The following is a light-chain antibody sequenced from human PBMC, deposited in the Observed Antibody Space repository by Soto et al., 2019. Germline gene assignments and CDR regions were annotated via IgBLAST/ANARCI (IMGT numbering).Light chain of an antibody. CDR2: GNS. CDR3: QSYDSSLSVV. CDR1: SSNIGAGYD. J-gene: IGLJ2*01. Sequence: QSVLTQPPSVSGAPGQRVTISCTGSSSNIGAGYDVHWYQQLPGTAPKLLIYGNSNRPSGVPDRFSGSKSGTSASLAITGLQAEDEADCYRQSYDSSLSVVFGGGTQLTVL. V-gene: IGLV1-40*01.